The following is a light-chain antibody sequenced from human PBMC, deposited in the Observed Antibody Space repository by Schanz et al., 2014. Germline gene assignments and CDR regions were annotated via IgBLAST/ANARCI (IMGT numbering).Light chain of an antibody. CDR3: SSYTSSSTPS. V-gene: IGLV2-14*02. CDR2: DVS. J-gene: IGLJ3*02. CDR1: SSDVGSNNI. Sequence: QSVLTQPASVSGSPGQSITISCTGTSSDVGSNNIVSWYQQHPGKAPKLMIYDVSNRPSGVSNRFSGSKSGNTASLTISGLQAEDEADYYCSSYTSSSTPSFGGGTKLTVL.